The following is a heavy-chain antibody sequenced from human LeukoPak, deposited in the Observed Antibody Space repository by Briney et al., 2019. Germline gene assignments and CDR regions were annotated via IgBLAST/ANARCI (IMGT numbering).Heavy chain of an antibody. CDR2: INPNSGGT. J-gene: IGHJ6*03. Sequence: ASVTVSCKASGYTFTGYYMHWVRQAPGQGLEWMGWINPNSGGTNYAQKFQGRVTMTRDTSISTAYMELSRLRSDDTAVYYCARDDYVWGSYRESYYYYYMDVWGKGTTVTVSS. V-gene: IGHV1-2*02. CDR3: ARDDYVWGSYRESYYYYYMDV. D-gene: IGHD3-16*02. CDR1: GYTFTGYY.